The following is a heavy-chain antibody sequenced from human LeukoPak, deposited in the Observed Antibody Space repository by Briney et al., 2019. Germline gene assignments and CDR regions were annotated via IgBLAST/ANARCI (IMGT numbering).Heavy chain of an antibody. Sequence: GGSLRLSCAASGFTFSSYAMSWVRQAPGKGLEWVAFIRYDGSNKYYADSVKGRFTISRDNSKNTLYLQMNRLRAEDTAVYYCAKDNYDYGDYDGGDYWGQGTLVTVSS. V-gene: IGHV3-30*02. CDR2: IRYDGSNK. J-gene: IGHJ4*02. D-gene: IGHD4-17*01. CDR3: AKDNYDYGDYDGGDY. CDR1: GFTFSSYA.